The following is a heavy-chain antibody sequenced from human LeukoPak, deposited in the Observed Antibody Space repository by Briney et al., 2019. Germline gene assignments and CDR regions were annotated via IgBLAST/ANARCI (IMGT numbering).Heavy chain of an antibody. CDR2: MNPNSGNT. CDR3: ARGKHRPPYSSGCLGY. CDR1: GYTFTSYD. Sequence: ASVKVSCKASGYTFTSYDIIWVRQATGQGLEWMGWMNPNSGNTGYAQKFQGRVTMTRNTSISTAYMELSSLRSEDTAVYYCARGKHRPPYSSGCLGYWGRGTLVTVSS. J-gene: IGHJ4*02. D-gene: IGHD6-19*01. V-gene: IGHV1-8*01.